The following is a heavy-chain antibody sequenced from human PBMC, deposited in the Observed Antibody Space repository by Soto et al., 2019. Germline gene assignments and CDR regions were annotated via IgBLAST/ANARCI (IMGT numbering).Heavy chain of an antibody. CDR3: ARDLSPYCSGGSCYSHGMDV. D-gene: IGHD2-15*01. V-gene: IGHV3-30*04. CDR2: ISYDGSNK. CDR1: GFTFSSYA. J-gene: IGHJ6*02. Sequence: GGSLRLSCAASGFTFSSYAMHWVRQAPGKGLEWVAVISYDGSNKYYAYSVKGRFTISRDNSKNTLYLQMNSLRAEDTAVYYCARDLSPYCSGGSCYSHGMDVWGQGTTVTVSS.